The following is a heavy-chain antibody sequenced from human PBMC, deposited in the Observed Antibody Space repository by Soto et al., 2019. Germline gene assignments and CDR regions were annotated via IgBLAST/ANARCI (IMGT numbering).Heavy chain of an antibody. CDR1: GYTFTSYD. V-gene: IGHV1-8*01. CDR3: ARDLGQIDLDY. Sequence: ASVKVSCKASGYTFTSYDINWVRQATGQGLEWMGWMNPNSGNTGYAQKLQGRVTMTTDTSTSTAYMELRSLRSDDTAVYYCARDLGQIDLDYWGQGTLVTVSS. J-gene: IGHJ4*02. D-gene: IGHD2-21*01. CDR2: MNPNSGNT.